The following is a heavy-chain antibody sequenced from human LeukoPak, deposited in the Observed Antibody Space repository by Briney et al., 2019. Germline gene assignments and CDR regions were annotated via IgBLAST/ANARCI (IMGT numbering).Heavy chain of an antibody. D-gene: IGHD3-10*01. J-gene: IGHJ3*02. CDR3: ARTYYGSGSSYDALDI. CDR2: INAGNGNT. CDR1: GYTFTSYA. V-gene: IGHV1-3*01. Sequence: GASVKVSCKASGYTFTSYAMHWVRQAPGQRLEWMGWINAGNGNTKYSQKFQGRVTITRDTSASTAYMELSSLRSEDTAVYYCARTYYGSGSSYDALDIWGQGTMVTVSS.